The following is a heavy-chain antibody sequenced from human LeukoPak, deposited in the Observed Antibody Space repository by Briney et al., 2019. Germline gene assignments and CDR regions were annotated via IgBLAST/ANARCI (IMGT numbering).Heavy chain of an antibody. CDR3: ARXXXXXXGVCYLDGMDV. Sequence: VKVSCKASGYTFTGYYMHWVRQAPGQGLEWMGWINPNSGGTNYAQKFQGRVTMTRDTSISTAYMELSRLRSDDTAVYYCARXXXXXXGVCYLDGMDVWGQGTTVTVSS. D-gene: IGHD2-8*01. CDR2: INPNSGGT. J-gene: IGHJ6*02. CDR1: GYTFTGYY. V-gene: IGHV1-2*02.